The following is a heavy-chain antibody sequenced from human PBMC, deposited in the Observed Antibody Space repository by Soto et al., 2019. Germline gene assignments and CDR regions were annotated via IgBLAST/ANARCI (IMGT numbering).Heavy chain of an antibody. CDR3: ARHISTRYGSGSYYYYYYTDV. J-gene: IGHJ6*03. CDR1: GGSISSSSYY. CDR2: IYYSGST. D-gene: IGHD3-10*01. V-gene: IGHV4-39*01. Sequence: SETLSLTCTVSGGSISSSSYYWGWIRQPPGKGLEWIGSIYYSGSTYYNPSLKSRVTISVDTSKNQFSLKLSSVTAADTAVYYCARHISTRYGSGSYYYYYYTDVWGKGTTVTVSS.